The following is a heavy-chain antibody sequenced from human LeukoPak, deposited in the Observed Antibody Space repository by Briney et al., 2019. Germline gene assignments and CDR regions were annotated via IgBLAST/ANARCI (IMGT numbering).Heavy chain of an antibody. Sequence: GGSLRLSCVASGFTLSNYWMHWVRQAPGKGLVWVSRINSDGSSTGYADSVKGRFTISRDNGKNTLYLQMNSLSADDTAVYFCTSQFSTAGGYWGQGTLVTVSS. D-gene: IGHD4-17*01. J-gene: IGHJ4*02. CDR1: GFTLSNYW. CDR2: INSDGSST. V-gene: IGHV3-74*01. CDR3: TSQFSTAGGY.